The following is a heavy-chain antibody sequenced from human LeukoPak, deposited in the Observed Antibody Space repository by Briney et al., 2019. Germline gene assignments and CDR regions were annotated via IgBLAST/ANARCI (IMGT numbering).Heavy chain of an antibody. Sequence: KAGGSLRLSCAASGFTFSSYSMNWVRQAPGKGLEWVSSISSSSSYIYYADSVKGRFTISRDNAKNSLYLQMNSLRAEDTAVYYCARVLSLPYYYDGSGYTDAFDIWGQGTMVTVSS. CDR2: ISSSSSYI. D-gene: IGHD3-22*01. CDR3: ARVLSLPYYYDGSGYTDAFDI. J-gene: IGHJ3*02. CDR1: GFTFSSYS. V-gene: IGHV3-21*01.